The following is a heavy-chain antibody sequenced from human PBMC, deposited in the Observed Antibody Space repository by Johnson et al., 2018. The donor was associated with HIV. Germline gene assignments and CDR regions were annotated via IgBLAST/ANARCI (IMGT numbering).Heavy chain of an antibody. J-gene: IGHJ3*02. CDR3: TTDHSSADDAFDI. CDR1: GFTFDDYA. V-gene: IGHV3-9*01. CDR2: ISWNSGSI. Sequence: QLVESGGGLVQPGRSLRLSCAASGFTFDDYAMHWVRQAPGKGLEWVSGISWNSGSIGYADSVKGRFTISRDNAKNSLYLQMNSLRGEDTALYYCTTDHSSADDAFDIWGQGTMVTVSS. D-gene: IGHD3-22*01.